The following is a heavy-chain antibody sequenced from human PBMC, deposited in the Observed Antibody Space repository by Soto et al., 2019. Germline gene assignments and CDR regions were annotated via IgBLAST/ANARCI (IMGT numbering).Heavy chain of an antibody. CDR1: GFTFSSYA. D-gene: IGHD2-8*01. CDR3: AKLGFVLMELYYFHQ. V-gene: IGHV3-23*01. Sequence: PGGSLRLSCTASGFTFSSYAMSWVRQAPGKELEWVSTISGNSGKTNYAESVKGRFSISRDNSKNTVHLQLDSLRAEDTAVYFCAKLGFVLMELYYFHQWGHGTLVTVSP. J-gene: IGHJ4*01. CDR2: ISGNSGKT.